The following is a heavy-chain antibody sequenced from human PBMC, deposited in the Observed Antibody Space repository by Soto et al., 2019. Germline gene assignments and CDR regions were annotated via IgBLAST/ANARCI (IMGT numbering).Heavy chain of an antibody. CDR1: GRSMSGYY. CDR3: AREDYYDTGYYVV. D-gene: IGHD3-9*01. CDR2: IYTSGTT. V-gene: IGHV4-4*07. Sequence: ASETLSLTCTVSGRSMSGYYWSWIRQPAGERLEWIGRIYTSGTTDCNPSLKGLVTMSVDTSKNQFSLKLTSVTAADTALYYCAREDYYDTGYYVVWGQGTQFTVSS. J-gene: IGHJ4*02.